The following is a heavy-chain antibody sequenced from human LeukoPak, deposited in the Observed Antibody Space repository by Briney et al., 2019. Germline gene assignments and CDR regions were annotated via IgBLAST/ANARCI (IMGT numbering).Heavy chain of an antibody. CDR3: AKPIEQLAPFDY. V-gene: IGHV3-23*01. CDR1: GFTFSSYA. CDR2: ISGSGGST. J-gene: IGHJ4*02. D-gene: IGHD6-6*01. Sequence: GGSLRLSCAASGFTFSSYARSWLRHAPGNGREWVSAISGSGGSTYYADSVKGRFTISRDNSKNTLDLQMNSLRAEDTAVYYCAKPIEQLAPFDYWRQGTLVTVSS.